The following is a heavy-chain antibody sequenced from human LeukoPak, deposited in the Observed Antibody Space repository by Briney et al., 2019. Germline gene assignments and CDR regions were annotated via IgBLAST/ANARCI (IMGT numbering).Heavy chain of an antibody. Sequence: GESLKIYCTGSGYSFTNYWIAWVRQVRGKGLEWMGIIYPGDSDTRYSPSFQGQVTISVDKSISTAYLQWSSLKASDTAMYYCARRESSGSIDYWGHGTLVTVSS. CDR2: IYPGDSDT. CDR1: GYSFTNYW. V-gene: IGHV5-51*01. D-gene: IGHD6-19*01. CDR3: ARRESSGSIDY. J-gene: IGHJ4*01.